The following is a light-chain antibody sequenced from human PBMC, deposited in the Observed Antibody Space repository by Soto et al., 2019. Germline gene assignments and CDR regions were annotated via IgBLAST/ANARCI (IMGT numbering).Light chain of an antibody. CDR3: QQFNSYPPT. J-gene: IGKJ5*01. CDR2: DAS. V-gene: IGKV1-13*02. Sequence: AIQLTQSPSSLSASVGDRVTITCRASQGISSALAWYQQKPGKAPKLLIYDASSLESGVPSRFSGSGSGTDFTLTISSLQPEDFATDYCQQFNSYPPTFGQGTRLEIK. CDR1: QGISSA.